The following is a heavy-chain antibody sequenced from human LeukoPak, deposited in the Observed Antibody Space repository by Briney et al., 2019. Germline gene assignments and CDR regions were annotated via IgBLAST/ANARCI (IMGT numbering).Heavy chain of an antibody. CDR2: IKQDGSQK. D-gene: IGHD1-14*01. CDR1: GFTFSSYW. CDR3: ATETNGRHYDY. J-gene: IGHJ4*02. Sequence: PGGSLRLSCAVSGFTFSSYWMSWVRQAPGKGLEWVANIKQDGSQKYYVDSVKGRFTISRDNAKNLLYLQMNSLRAEDTAVYYCATETNGRHYDYWGQGTLLTVSS. V-gene: IGHV3-7*01.